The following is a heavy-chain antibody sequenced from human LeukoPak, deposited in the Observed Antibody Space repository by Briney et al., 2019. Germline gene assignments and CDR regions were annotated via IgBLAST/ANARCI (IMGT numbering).Heavy chain of an antibody. D-gene: IGHD5-12*01. CDR3: ARGPSLATISGWIWPHNYYYYGMDV. V-gene: IGHV4-30-2*01. CDR1: GGSISSGGYS. CDR2: IYHSGST. J-gene: IGHJ6*02. Sequence: SQTLSLACAVSGGSISSGGYSWSWIRQPPGKGLEWIGYIYHSGSTYYNPSLKSRVTISVDRSKNQFSLKLSSVTAADTVVYYCARGPSLATISGWIWPHNYYYYGMDVWGQGTTVTVSS.